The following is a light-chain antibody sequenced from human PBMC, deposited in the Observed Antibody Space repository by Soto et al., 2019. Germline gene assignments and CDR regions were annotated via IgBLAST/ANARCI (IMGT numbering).Light chain of an antibody. CDR2: DVT. J-gene: IGLJ1*01. CDR3: SSYTSSSTPYV. Sequence: QSALTQPASVSGSPGQSITISCTGTSSDVGGYNYVSWYQQHPVKAPKLMIYDVTNRPSGVSDRFSGSKSGNTASLTISGLQDEEAADYYCSSYTSSSTPYVFGTGTKLTVL. V-gene: IGLV2-14*01. CDR1: SSDVGGYNY.